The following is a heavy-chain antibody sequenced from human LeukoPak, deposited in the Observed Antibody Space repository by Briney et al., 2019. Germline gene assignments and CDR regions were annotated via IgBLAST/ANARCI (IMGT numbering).Heavy chain of an antibody. CDR2: INIAGSST. Sequence: SGGSLRLSCGAPGFTFSSYWMHWVRHAPGKGLVWVSRINIAGSSTIYADSVKGRFTISRDNAKNTLYLQMNSLRAEDTAVYYCARGGMANAPREHYYYGLDVWGQGTTVTVSS. J-gene: IGHJ6*02. CDR1: GFTFSSYW. D-gene: IGHD5-24*01. V-gene: IGHV3-74*01. CDR3: ARGGMANAPREHYYYGLDV.